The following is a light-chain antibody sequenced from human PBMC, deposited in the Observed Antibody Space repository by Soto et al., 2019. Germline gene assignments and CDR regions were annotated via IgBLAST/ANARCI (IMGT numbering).Light chain of an antibody. J-gene: IGKJ4*01. CDR3: HPYGYSPLT. CDR2: SAS. CDR1: ETVDTSS. V-gene: IGKV3-20*01. Sequence: EIVLTQSPGSLSLSPGETGTLSCRASETVDTSSLGWYQQKPGRAPSLLIYSASRRATGIPDRFDASGSATDFTLTISSLETEDFAVSYCHPYGYSPLTFGGGTKVDSK.